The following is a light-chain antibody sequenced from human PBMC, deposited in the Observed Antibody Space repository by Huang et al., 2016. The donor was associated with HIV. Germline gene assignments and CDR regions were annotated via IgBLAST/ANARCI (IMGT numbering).Light chain of an antibody. J-gene: IGKJ1*01. Sequence: AIQLTQSPSSLSASVGDRVTITCRASQDITNDLGWSQQKPGKDPKVLISAASTLRSGVPSRFSGSGSGTDFTLTISSLQPEDFATYFCLQDFTYPRTFGQGTRVEI. CDR1: QDITND. CDR3: LQDFTYPRT. CDR2: AAS. V-gene: IGKV1-6*02.